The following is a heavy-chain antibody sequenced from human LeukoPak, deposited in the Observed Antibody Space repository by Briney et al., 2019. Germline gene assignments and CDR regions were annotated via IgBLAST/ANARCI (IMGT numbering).Heavy chain of an antibody. CDR3: ARDHPGADYGGPGVMDY. V-gene: IGHV4-59*01. CDR2: IFNSVTT. Sequence: TPSETLSLTCTVSVDSISRYYWNWIRQPPGKGLEWIGYIFNSVTTSYNPSLKSRVTIPTDTSKNQISLKLSSVTAADTAVYYCARDHPGADYGGPGVMDYWGQGTLVTVSS. J-gene: IGHJ4*02. CDR1: VDSISRYY. D-gene: IGHD4-17*01.